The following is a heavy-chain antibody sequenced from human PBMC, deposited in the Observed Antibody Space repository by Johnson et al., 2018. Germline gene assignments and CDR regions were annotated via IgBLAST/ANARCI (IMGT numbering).Heavy chain of an antibody. Sequence: QVQLVESGGGVVQPGRSLRLSCAASGFTFSSYGMHWVRQAPGKGLEWVAVISYDGSNKYYADSVKGRFTISRDNSKNTRYLQMNSLGAEDTAVYYCAKDQGLLSQQDAFDIWGQGTMVTVSS. CDR1: GFTFSSYG. CDR2: ISYDGSNK. D-gene: IGHD3-3*01. V-gene: IGHV3-30*18. J-gene: IGHJ3*02. CDR3: AKDQGLLSQQDAFDI.